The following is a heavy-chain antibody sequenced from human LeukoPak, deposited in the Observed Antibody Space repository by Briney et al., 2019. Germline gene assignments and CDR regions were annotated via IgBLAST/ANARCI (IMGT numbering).Heavy chain of an antibody. CDR1: GFTFSSYA. D-gene: IGHD5-18*01. CDR2: ISGSGGST. V-gene: IGHV3-23*01. CDR3: AKDTSGYSYGHFDY. Sequence: GGSLRLSCAASGFTFSSYAMSWVRQAPGKGLEWVSAISGSGGSTYYADSVKGRFTISRDKSSNTLYLQMNSLRAEDTAVYYCAKDTSGYSYGHFDYWGQGTLVTVSS. J-gene: IGHJ4*02.